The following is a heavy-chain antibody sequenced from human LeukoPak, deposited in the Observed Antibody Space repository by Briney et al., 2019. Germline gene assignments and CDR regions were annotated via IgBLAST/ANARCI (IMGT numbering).Heavy chain of an antibody. CDR2: IYYSGST. Sequence: SETLSLTCTASGGSISSSSYYWGWIRQPPGKGLEWIGSIYYSGSTYYNPSLKSRVTISVDTSKNQFSLKLSSVTAADTAVYYCASRSWGPPAMVRGVNAFDIWGQGTMVTVSS. D-gene: IGHD3-10*01. J-gene: IGHJ3*02. V-gene: IGHV4-39*01. CDR3: ASRSWGPPAMVRGVNAFDI. CDR1: GGSISSSSYY.